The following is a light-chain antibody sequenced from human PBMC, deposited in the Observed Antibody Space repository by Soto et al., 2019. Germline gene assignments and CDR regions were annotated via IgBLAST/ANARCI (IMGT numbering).Light chain of an antibody. CDR2: GSS. CDR1: QSVSGTY. CDR3: QQYGTSPWT. Sequence: EIVLTQSPGTLSLSPGERATLSCRASQSVSGTYLAWYQHKPGQSPRLLIFGSSIRAAGIPDRFSGSGSGADFTLTISRLEPEDFVVYYCQQYGTSPWTFGQGTKVEMK. J-gene: IGKJ1*01. V-gene: IGKV3-20*01.